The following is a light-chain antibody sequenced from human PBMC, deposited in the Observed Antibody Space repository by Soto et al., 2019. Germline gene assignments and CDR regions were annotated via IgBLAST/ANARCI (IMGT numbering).Light chain of an antibody. Sequence: IVMTQAPATLSVSPGERATLSCRASQSFSSNLAWYHQKPGQAPSLLIYGASTRATGIPARFSGSGSGTDFTLTISSLEPEDFATYFCPQSGNWPHLGPVTRLEIK. CDR3: PQSGNWPH. J-gene: IGKJ5*01. CDR1: QSFSSN. CDR2: GAS. V-gene: IGKV3-15*01.